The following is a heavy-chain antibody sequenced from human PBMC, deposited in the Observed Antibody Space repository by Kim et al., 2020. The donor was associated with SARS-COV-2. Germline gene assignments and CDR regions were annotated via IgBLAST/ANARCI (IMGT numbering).Heavy chain of an antibody. V-gene: IGHV3-30*01. D-gene: IGHD6-13*01. Sequence: DSVKGRFTISRDNSKNTLYLQMNSLRAEDTAVYYCARDRYPAAGTGWADYWGQGTLVTVSS. CDR3: ARDRYPAAGTGWADY. J-gene: IGHJ4*02.